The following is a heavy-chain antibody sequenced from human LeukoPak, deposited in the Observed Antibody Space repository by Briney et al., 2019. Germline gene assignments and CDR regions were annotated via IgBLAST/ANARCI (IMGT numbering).Heavy chain of an antibody. J-gene: IGHJ4*02. D-gene: IGHD5-18*01. CDR3: ARAISRRGYSYGYDVNYFDY. Sequence: SETLSLTCTVSGGSISSSSYYWSWIRQPPGKGLEWIGYIYYSGSTNYNPSLKSRVTISVDTSKNQFSLKLSSVTAADTAVYYCARAISRRGYSYGYDVNYFDYWGQGTLVTVSS. CDR2: IYYSGST. CDR1: GGSISSSSYY. V-gene: IGHV4-61*01.